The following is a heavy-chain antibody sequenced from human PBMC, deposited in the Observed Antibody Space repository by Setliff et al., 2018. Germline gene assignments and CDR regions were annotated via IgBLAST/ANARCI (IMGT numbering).Heavy chain of an antibody. CDR1: GFTFSSFA. Sequence: GSLRLSCAASGFTFSSFAMSWVRQAPGKRLEWVSIINVGGTNTYYRDSVKGRFTISRDNSKSTLYLQMNSLRAEDTAIYYCAKEGMRYWGSPGYMDVWGKGTTVTVSS. CDR2: INVGGTNT. CDR3: AKEGMRYWGSPGYMDV. V-gene: IGHV3-23*01. D-gene: IGHD7-27*01. J-gene: IGHJ6*03.